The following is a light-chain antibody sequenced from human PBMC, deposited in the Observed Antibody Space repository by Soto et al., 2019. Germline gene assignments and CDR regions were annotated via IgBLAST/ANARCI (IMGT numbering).Light chain of an antibody. CDR1: SSDVGGYNY. CDR2: EVN. J-gene: IGLJ2*01. Sequence: QSALSQPPSASGSPGQSVTISCTGTSSDVGGYNYVSWYQQHPGKAPKVMMYEVNKRPSGVPDRFSGSKSGNTASLTVSGLQTEDEADYYCSSYGGTNSLKVFGGGTKLNVL. CDR3: SSYGGTNSLKV. V-gene: IGLV2-8*01.